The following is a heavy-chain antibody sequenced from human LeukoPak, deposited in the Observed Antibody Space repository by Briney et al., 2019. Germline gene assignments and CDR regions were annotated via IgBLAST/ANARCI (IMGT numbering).Heavy chain of an antibody. D-gene: IGHD3-9*01. J-gene: IGHJ4*02. Sequence: ASVRVSCKASGYTFSGYYIHWVRQAPGQGLEWMGWINPNSGDSISAQKFQGRVTMTRDTSISTAYMELSRLRSDDTAVYYCARANDILTGYHPPDYWGQGTLVTVSS. V-gene: IGHV1-2*02. CDR1: GYTFSGYY. CDR2: INPNSGDS. CDR3: ARANDILTGYHPPDY.